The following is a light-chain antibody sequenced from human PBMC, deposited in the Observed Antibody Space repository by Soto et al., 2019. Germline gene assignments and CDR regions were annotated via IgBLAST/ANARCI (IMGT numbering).Light chain of an antibody. V-gene: IGKV1-5*03. J-gene: IGKJ1*01. CDR3: QQYNAYSQA. Sequence: DIQMTQSPSTLSASVGDRVTITCRASESVSRCLAWYQQKPGRTPKLLIYQASTLETGVPSRFSGSGSGTEFTLTISSLQPDDVATYYCQQYNAYSQAFGQGTKVEIK. CDR2: QAS. CDR1: ESVSRC.